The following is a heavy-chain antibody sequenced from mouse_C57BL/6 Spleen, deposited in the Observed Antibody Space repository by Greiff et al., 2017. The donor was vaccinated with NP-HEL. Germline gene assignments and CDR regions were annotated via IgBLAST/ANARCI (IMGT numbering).Heavy chain of an antibody. CDR2: ISDGGSYT. Sequence: EVQRVESGGGLVKPGGSLKLSCAASGFTFSSYAMSWVRQTPEKRLEWVATISDGGSYTYYPDNVKGRFTISRDNAKNNLYLQMSHLKSEDTAMYYCARRVTTDWYFDVWGTGTTVTVSS. J-gene: IGHJ1*03. CDR1: GFTFSSYA. V-gene: IGHV5-4*01. D-gene: IGHD2-2*01. CDR3: ARRVTTDWYFDV.